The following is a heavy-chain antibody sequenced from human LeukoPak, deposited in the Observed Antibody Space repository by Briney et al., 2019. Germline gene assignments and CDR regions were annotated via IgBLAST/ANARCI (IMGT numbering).Heavy chain of an antibody. V-gene: IGHV4-31*03. Sequence: SETLSLTCTVSGGSISSGGYYRSWIRQHPGKGLERIGYIYYSGSTYYNPSLKSRVTISVDTSKNQFSLKLSSVTAADTAVYYCARVPEYQLPGGHNWFDPWGHGTLVAVSS. CDR3: ARVPEYQLPGGHNWFDP. D-gene: IGHD2-2*01. CDR2: IYYSGST. CDR1: GGSISSGGYY. J-gene: IGHJ5*02.